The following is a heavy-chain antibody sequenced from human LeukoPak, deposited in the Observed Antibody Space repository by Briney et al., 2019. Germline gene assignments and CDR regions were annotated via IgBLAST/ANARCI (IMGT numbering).Heavy chain of an antibody. V-gene: IGHV3-21*01. CDR2: INSRGSGE. Sequence: PGGSLRLSCAASGFTFSDYWMHWVRQAPGKGLEWISSINSRGSGEYYADSVKGRFTISRDNAKNSLYLQMNSLRAEDTAVYYCAREGSIVPHQDLDYWGQGTLVTVSS. D-gene: IGHD2-8*01. CDR1: GFTFSDYW. J-gene: IGHJ4*02. CDR3: AREGSIVPHQDLDY.